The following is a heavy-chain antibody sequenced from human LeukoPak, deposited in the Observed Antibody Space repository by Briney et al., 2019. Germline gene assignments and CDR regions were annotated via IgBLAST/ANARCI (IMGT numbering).Heavy chain of an antibody. D-gene: IGHD3-9*01. J-gene: IGHJ4*02. V-gene: IGHV1-18*04. CDR1: GYTFTNFG. Sequence: ASVKVSCKASGYTFTNFGLSWVRQAPGQGLEWMRWISPNNDNTNYARKFQGRVTMTTDTSTNTAYMELRSLRSDDTAVYYCARDRRSHYDILAGSLDSWGQGILVTVSS. CDR2: ISPNNDNT. CDR3: ARDRRSHYDILAGSLDS.